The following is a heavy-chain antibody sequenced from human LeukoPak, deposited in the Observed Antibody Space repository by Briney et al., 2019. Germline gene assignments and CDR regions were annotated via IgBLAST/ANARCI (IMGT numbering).Heavy chain of an antibody. Sequence: TGGTLRLSCEAPGLTFADSGMSLVRKTPGKGRMRVARSNWRGCITRYTDSVKGRFTISRDNAKISLYLQMNSLRAEDTALYYCTKDLSRSTICGGFDHWGQGTLVTVSS. J-gene: IGHJ4*02. V-gene: IGHV3-20*04. CDR1: GLTFADSG. CDR2: SNWRGCIT. D-gene: IGHD3-3*01. CDR3: TKDLSRSTICGGFDH.